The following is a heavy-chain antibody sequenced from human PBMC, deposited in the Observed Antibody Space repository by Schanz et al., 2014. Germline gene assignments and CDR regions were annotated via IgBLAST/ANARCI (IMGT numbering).Heavy chain of an antibody. D-gene: IGHD3-10*01. J-gene: IGHJ3*02. CDR2: ISGSGGST. CDR3: AKGRFGELSAFDI. CDR1: GFIVRSNY. Sequence: EVHLLESGGGLVEPGGSLRLSCAASGFIVRSNYMTWVRQAPGKGLEWVSAISGSGGSTYYADSVKGRFTISRDNSKNTLYLQMNSLRAEDTAVYYCAKGRFGELSAFDIWGQGTMVTVSS. V-gene: IGHV3-23*01.